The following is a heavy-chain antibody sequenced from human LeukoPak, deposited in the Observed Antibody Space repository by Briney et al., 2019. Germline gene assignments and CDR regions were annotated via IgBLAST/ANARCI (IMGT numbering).Heavy chain of an antibody. CDR1: GYSFTSYW. Sequence: GESLKISCKGSGYSFTSYWIGWVRQMAGKGLEWMGIIYPGDSDTRYSPSLQGQVTISADKSISTAYLQWSSLKASDTAMYYCASLPRYCSGGSCYPGYFDYWGQGTLVTVSS. J-gene: IGHJ4*02. CDR3: ASLPRYCSGGSCYPGYFDY. D-gene: IGHD2-15*01. CDR2: IYPGDSDT. V-gene: IGHV5-51*01.